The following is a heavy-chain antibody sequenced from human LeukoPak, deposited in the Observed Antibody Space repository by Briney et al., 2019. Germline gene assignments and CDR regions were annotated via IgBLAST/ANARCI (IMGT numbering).Heavy chain of an antibody. D-gene: IGHD3-10*01. J-gene: IGHJ4*02. CDR3: ARAPFRAFYYGSGSYDY. V-gene: IGHV4-34*01. CDR2: INHSGST. Sequence: SETLSLTCAVYGGSFSGYYWSWIRQPPGKGLEWIGEINHSGSTNYSPSLKSRVTISVDTSKNQFSLKLSSVTAADTAVYYCARAPFRAFYYGSGSYDYWGQGTLVTVSS. CDR1: GGSFSGYY.